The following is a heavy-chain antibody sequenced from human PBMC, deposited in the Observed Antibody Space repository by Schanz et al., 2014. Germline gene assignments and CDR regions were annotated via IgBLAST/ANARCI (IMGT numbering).Heavy chain of an antibody. CDR2: ISGTGGDDT. Sequence: EVHLLESGGGLVQPGGSLRLSCAASGFSFGTYAMSWVRQAPGKGLLWVSSISGTGGDDTYYADSVKGRFTISRDNSKNTLCLQMNSLRVEESAVYYCAKEISDTSGKDDYWGQGTLVTVSS. V-gene: IGHV3-23*01. CDR1: GFSFGTYA. D-gene: IGHD3-22*01. J-gene: IGHJ4*02. CDR3: AKEISDTSGKDDY.